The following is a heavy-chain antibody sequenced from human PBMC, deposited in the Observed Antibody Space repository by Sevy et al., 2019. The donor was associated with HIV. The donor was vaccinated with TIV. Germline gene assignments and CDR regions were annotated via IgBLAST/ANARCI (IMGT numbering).Heavy chain of an antibody. CDR3: ARDHVKDGDLGDYYYFAMDL. J-gene: IGHJ6*02. V-gene: IGHV3-11*01. CDR2: ISGSDHTI. CDR1: GFTFSDFY. Sequence: GGSLRLSCAASGFTFSDFYMSWIRQAPGKGLEWTSYISGSDHTIYYADSVKGRFTISRDNDKNSLYLQMNSLRAEDTAVYYCARDHVKDGDLGDYYYFAMDLWGQGTTVTVSS. D-gene: IGHD4-17*01.